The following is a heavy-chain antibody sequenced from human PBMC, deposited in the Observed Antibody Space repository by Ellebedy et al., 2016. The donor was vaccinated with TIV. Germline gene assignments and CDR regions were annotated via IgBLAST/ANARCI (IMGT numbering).Heavy chain of an antibody. D-gene: IGHD2-2*01. CDR2: ISSDSGSV. CDR1: GFTFSTYS. V-gene: IGHV3-48*01. Sequence: GESLKISXAASGFTFSTYSMNWVRQAPGKGLEWVSHISSDSGSVHYAGSVKGRFTISRDNGKNSLYLQMDSLRVEDTAVYYCAAAWATAMLPEYWGQGTLVTVSS. CDR3: AAAWATAMLPEY. J-gene: IGHJ4*02.